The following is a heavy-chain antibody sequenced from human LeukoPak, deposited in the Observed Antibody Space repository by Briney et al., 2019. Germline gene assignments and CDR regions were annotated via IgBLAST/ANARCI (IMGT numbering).Heavy chain of an antibody. CDR3: AKDNYYGSGSYYQGDAEYFQH. J-gene: IGHJ1*01. CDR2: IRYDGSNK. Sequence: GGSLRLSCAASGFTFSSYGMHWVRQAPGKGLEWVAFIRYDGSNKYYADSVKGRFTTSRDNSKNTLYLQMNSLRAEDTAVYYCAKDNYYGSGSYYQGDAEYFQHWGQGTLVTVSS. V-gene: IGHV3-30*02. D-gene: IGHD3-10*01. CDR1: GFTFSSYG.